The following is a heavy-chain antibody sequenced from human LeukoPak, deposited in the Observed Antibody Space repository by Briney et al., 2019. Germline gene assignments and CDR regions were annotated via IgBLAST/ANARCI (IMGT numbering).Heavy chain of an antibody. Sequence: GGSLRLSCAASGFTFSSYWMHWVRQAPGKGLVWVSRIKSDGSSTSYADSVKGRFTISRDNAKNTLYLQMNSLRAEDTAVYFCARGSGGFVNGLDIWGQGTMVTVSP. CDR3: ARGSGGFVNGLDI. D-gene: IGHD2-15*01. V-gene: IGHV3-74*01. J-gene: IGHJ3*02. CDR2: IKSDGSST. CDR1: GFTFSSYW.